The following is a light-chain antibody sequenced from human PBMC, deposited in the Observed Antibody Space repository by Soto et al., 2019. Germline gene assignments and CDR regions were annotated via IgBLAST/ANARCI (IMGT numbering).Light chain of an antibody. V-gene: IGLV1-47*01. CDR3: TVWDDSLRGQL. Sequence: QSVLTQPPSASGTPGQTVTISCSGTSSNIESNYVYWYQHLPGTAPRLLIYRNNQRPSGVPDRFSGSKSGTSASLAISALRSEDEADYYCTVWDDSLRGQLFGGGTQLTVL. CDR1: SSNIESNY. CDR2: RNN. J-gene: IGLJ2*01.